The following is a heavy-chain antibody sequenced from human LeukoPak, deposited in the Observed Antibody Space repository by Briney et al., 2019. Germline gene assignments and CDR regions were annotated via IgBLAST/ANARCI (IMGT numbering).Heavy chain of an antibody. CDR2: ISSSGSTI. Sequence: GGSLRLSCAASGFYFSDCWMSWIRQAPGKGLEWVSYISSSGSTIYYADSVKGRFTISRDNAKNSLYLQMNSLRAEDTAVYYCAIVYSSGWNFDYWGQGTLVTVSS. D-gene: IGHD6-19*01. V-gene: IGHV3-11*04. J-gene: IGHJ4*02. CDR3: AIVYSSGWNFDY. CDR1: GFYFSDCW.